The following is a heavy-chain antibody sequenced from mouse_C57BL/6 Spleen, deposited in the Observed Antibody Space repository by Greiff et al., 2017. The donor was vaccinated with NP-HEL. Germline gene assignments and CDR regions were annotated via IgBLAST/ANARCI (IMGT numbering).Heavy chain of an antibody. D-gene: IGHD1-1*01. V-gene: IGHV1-7*01. CDR3: ARSITTVVDFAY. CDR2: INPSSGYT. Sequence: QVQLHQSGAELAKPGASVKLSCKASGYTFTSYWMHWVKQRPGQGLEWIGYINPSSGYTKYNQKFKDKATLTAAKSSSTAYMQLISLTYEDSAVYYCARSITTVVDFAYWGQGTLVTVSA. J-gene: IGHJ3*01. CDR1: GYTFTSYW.